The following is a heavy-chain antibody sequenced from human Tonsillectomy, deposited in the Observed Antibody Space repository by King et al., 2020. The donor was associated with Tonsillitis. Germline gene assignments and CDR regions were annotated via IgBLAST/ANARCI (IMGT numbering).Heavy chain of an antibody. V-gene: IGHV3-15*01. CDR1: GFTFSHAW. D-gene: IGHD2-2*01. CDR2: IKTKADGGTT. CDR3: TTTLYCSSSSCHIADY. J-gene: IGHJ4*02. Sequence: VQLVESGGVLVKPGGSLRLSCAASGFTFSHAWMTWVRQAPGKGLEWVGRIKTKADGGTTDYAAPVKGRFTISRDDSKNTLYLQMNSLKTEDTAVYYCTTTLYCSSSSCHIADYWGQGTLVTVSS.